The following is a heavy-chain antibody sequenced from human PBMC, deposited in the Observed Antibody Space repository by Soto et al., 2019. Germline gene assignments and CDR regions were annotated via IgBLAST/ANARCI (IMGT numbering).Heavy chain of an antibody. D-gene: IGHD1-26*01. CDR3: ARGLGSYSPYYYYGMDV. V-gene: IGHV1-69*13. CDR2: IIPIFGTA. CDR1: GGTFSSYA. J-gene: IGHJ6*02. Sequence: SVKVSCKASGGTFSSYAISWVRQAPGQGLEWMGGIIPIFGTANYAQKFQGRVTITADESTSTAYMELSSLRSEDTAAYYCARGLGSYSPYYYYGMDVWGQGTTVTVSS.